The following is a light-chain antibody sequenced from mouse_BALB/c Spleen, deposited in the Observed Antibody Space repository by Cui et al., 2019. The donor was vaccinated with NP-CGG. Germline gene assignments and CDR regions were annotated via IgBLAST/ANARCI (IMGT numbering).Light chain of an antibody. CDR2: GTN. J-gene: IGLJ1*01. CDR1: TGAVTTGNY. Sequence: QAVVTQESALTTSPGEKVTLTCRSSTGAVTTGNYANWVQEKPDHLFTGLIGGTNNRTPGVPARFSGSLIGDKAALTITGAQSEDEAIYFCALWYSNHWVFGGGTKLTVL. CDR3: ALWYSNHWV. V-gene: IGLV1*01.